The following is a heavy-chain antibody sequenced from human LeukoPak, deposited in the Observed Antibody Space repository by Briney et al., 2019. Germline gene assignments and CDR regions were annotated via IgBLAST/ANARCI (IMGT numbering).Heavy chain of an antibody. CDR2: IYYTGST. CDR1: GGSISSRTYY. D-gene: IGHD2/OR15-2a*01. V-gene: IGHV4-39*07. Sequence: SETLSLTCTVSGGSISSRTYYWGWIRQPPGKGLEWIGSIYYTGSTFYNPSLKSRVIISVDTSKNQFSMKLSSVTAADAAVYFCAREWTTWGAFDIWGQGTMVTVSS. J-gene: IGHJ3*02. CDR3: AREWTTWGAFDI.